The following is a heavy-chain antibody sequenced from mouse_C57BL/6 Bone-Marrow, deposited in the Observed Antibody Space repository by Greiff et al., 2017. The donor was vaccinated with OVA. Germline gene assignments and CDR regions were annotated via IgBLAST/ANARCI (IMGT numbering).Heavy chain of an antibody. Sequence: VQLQQPGAELVMPGASVKLSCKASGYTFTSYWMHWVKQRPGQGLEWIGEIDPSDSYTNYNQKFKGKSTLTVDKSSSTAYMQFSSLTSEDSAVYYCARSPTWMDYWGQGTSVTVSS. CDR1: GYTFTSYW. V-gene: IGHV1-69*01. J-gene: IGHJ4*01. CDR2: IDPSDSYT. CDR3: ARSPTWMDY.